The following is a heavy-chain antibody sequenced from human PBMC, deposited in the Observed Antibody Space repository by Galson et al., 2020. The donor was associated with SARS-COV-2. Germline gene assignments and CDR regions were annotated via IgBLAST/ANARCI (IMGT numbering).Heavy chain of an antibody. J-gene: IGHJ3*02. CDR1: GFTFDDYA. CDR2: ISWNSGSI. CDR3: AKFEQLDGDWNAFDI. D-gene: IGHD6-6*01. Sequence: GGSLRLSCAASGFTFDDYAMHWVRQAPGKGLEWVSGISWNSGSIGYADSVKGRFTISRDNAKNSLYLQMNSLRAEDTALYYCAKFEQLDGDWNAFDIWGQGTMVTVSS. V-gene: IGHV3-9*01.